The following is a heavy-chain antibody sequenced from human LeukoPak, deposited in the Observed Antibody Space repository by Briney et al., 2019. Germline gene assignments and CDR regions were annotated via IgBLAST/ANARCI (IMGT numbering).Heavy chain of an antibody. CDR2: ISYDGSNK. CDR1: GFTFSSYA. CDR3: ARDLRPKVAIVVVLAANIV. Sequence: GRSLRLSCAASGFTFSSYAMHWVRQAPGKGLEWVAVISYDGSNKYYADSVKGRFTISRDNSKNTLYLQMNSLRAEDTAVYYCARDLRPKVAIVVVLAANIVWGQGTLVTVSS. D-gene: IGHD2-2*03. J-gene: IGHJ4*02. V-gene: IGHV3-30-3*01.